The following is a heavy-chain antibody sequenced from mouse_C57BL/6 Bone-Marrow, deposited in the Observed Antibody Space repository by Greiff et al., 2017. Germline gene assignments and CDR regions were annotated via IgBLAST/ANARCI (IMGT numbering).Heavy chain of an antibody. D-gene: IGHD2-4*01. CDR1: GYTFTSYW. CDR3: ARWDYGGWYVDV. Sequence: VQLQQPGAELVKPGASVKLSCKASGYTFTSYWMHWVKQRPGQGLEWIGMIHPNSGSTNYNEKFKSKATLTVDKSSSTGYMQLSILTCEDSAVYYCARWDYGGWYVDVWGTGTTVTVSS. V-gene: IGHV1-64*01. CDR2: IHPNSGST. J-gene: IGHJ1*03.